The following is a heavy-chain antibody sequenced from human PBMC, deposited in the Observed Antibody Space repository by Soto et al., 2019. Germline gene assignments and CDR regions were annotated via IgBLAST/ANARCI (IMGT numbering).Heavy chain of an antibody. CDR3: ATERYDILTGYRKDFDY. CDR2: INPSGGST. Sequence: ASVKVSCKASGYTFTSYYMHWVRQAPGQGLEWMGIINPSGGSTSCAQKFQGRVTMTRDTSTSTVYMELSSLRSEDTAVYYCATERYDILTGYRKDFDYWGQGTLVTVSS. V-gene: IGHV1-46*01. D-gene: IGHD3-9*01. J-gene: IGHJ4*02. CDR1: GYTFTSYY.